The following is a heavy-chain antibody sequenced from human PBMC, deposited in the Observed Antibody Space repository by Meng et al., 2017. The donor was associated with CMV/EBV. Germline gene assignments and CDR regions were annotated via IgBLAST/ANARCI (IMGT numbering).Heavy chain of an antibody. Sequence: GSLRLSCTVSGGSISSYYWSWIRQPPGEGLEWIGYIYYSGSTNYNPSLKSRVTISVDTSKNQFSLKLSSVTAADTAVYYCASLRYFDWSTNAFDIWGQGTMVTVSS. CDR2: IYYSGST. D-gene: IGHD3-9*01. CDR3: ASLRYFDWSTNAFDI. V-gene: IGHV4-59*01. J-gene: IGHJ3*02. CDR1: GGSISSYY.